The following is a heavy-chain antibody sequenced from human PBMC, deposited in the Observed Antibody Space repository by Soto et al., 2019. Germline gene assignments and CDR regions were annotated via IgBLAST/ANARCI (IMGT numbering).Heavy chain of an antibody. CDR2: IHPLLGST. CDR3: AKIRGGVYST. J-gene: IGHJ5*02. V-gene: IGHV1-69*11. D-gene: IGHD3-10*01. Sequence: QVHLVQSGAEVKKPGSSVKVSCNPSGGIFNRYGISWVRQGPGQGLQWMGGIHPLLGSTNYAEKFRARLAISADDSRTTVYMELNNLRPEVTATYFCAKIRGGVYSTWGQGTLVTVSS. CDR1: GGIFNRYG.